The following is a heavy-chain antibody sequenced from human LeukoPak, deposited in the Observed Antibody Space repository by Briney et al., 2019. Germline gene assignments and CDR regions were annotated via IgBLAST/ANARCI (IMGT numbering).Heavy chain of an antibody. J-gene: IGHJ4*02. CDR1: GYSFTSYW. CDR2: IYPGDSDT. CDR3: ARQGDFCGGDCYTFDY. D-gene: IGHD2-21*02. Sequence: GASLQISCEGSGYSFTSYWIGWVRQMPGKGLEWMGIIYPGDSDTRYSPSFQGQVTISADKSISTAYLQWSSLKASDTAMYYCARQGDFCGGDCYTFDYWGQGTLVTVSS. V-gene: IGHV5-51*01.